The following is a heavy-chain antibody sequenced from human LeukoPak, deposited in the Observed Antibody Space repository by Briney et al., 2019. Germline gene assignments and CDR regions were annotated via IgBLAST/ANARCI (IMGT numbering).Heavy chain of an antibody. CDR1: GYTFTDYY. Sequence: ASVKVSCKASGYTFTDYYIHCVRQARGQGLEWMGWINPKSGGTKYAQTFQGRVTMTRDTSISTAYMEMSRLRSDDTGVYYCARDLYFDYWGQGTLVTVSS. J-gene: IGHJ4*02. CDR2: INPKSGGT. CDR3: ARDLYFDY. V-gene: IGHV1-2*02.